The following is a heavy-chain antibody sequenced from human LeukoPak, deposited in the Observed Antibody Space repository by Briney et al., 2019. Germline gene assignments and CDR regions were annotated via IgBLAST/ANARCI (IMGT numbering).Heavy chain of an antibody. V-gene: IGHV1-8*01. Sequence: ASVKVSCKASGYTFTSYDINWVRQATGQGLEWMGWMNPNSGNTGYAQKFQGRATMTRNTSISTAYMELSSLRSEDTAVYYCARDSDGSGSYYYYMDVWGKGTTVTISS. J-gene: IGHJ6*03. CDR2: MNPNSGNT. D-gene: IGHD3-10*01. CDR1: GYTFTSYD. CDR3: ARDSDGSGSYYYYMDV.